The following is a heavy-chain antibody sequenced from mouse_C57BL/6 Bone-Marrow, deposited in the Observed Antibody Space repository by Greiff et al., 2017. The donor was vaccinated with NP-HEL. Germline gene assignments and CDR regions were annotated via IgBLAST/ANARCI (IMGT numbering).Heavy chain of an antibody. CDR3: ARSESTVVEETDWYFDV. V-gene: IGHV1-72*01. D-gene: IGHD1-1*01. Sequence: QVQLQQPGAELVKPGASVKLSCKASGYTFTSYWMHWVKQRPGRGLEWIGRIDPNSGGTKYNEKFKSKATLTVDKPSSTAYMQLSSLTSEDSAVYYCARSESTVVEETDWYFDVWGTGTTVTVAS. CDR1: GYTFTSYW. J-gene: IGHJ1*03. CDR2: IDPNSGGT.